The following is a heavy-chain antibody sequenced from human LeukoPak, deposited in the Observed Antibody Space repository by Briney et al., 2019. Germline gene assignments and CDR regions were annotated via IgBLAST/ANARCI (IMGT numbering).Heavy chain of an antibody. J-gene: IGHJ4*02. CDR1: GYTFTDFY. D-gene: IGHD4-17*01. CDR3: ARGDGDYVPLDY. V-gene: IGHV1-2*02. CDR2: INPNSTFT. Sequence: ASVKVSCKASGYTFTDFYTHWVRQAPGQGLEWMGWINPNSTFTKYAQKFQGRVTMTRDTSISTAYMELSRLRSDDTAVYYCARGDGDYVPLDYWGQGTLVTVSS.